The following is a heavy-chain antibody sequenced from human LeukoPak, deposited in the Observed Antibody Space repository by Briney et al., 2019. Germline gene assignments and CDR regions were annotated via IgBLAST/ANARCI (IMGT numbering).Heavy chain of an antibody. V-gene: IGHV4-4*07. CDR2: IYTSGST. CDR1: GGSISSYY. J-gene: IGHJ6*03. CDR3: AKDLPALNYYYYMDV. Sequence: PSETLSLTCTVSGGSISSYYWSWIRQPAGKGLEWIGRIYTSGSTNYNPSLKSRVTMSVDTSKNQFSLKLSSVTAADTAVYYCAKDLPALNYYYYMDVWGKGTTVTVSS.